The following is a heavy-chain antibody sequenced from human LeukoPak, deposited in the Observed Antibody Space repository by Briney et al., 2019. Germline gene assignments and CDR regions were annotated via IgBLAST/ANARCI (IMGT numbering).Heavy chain of an antibody. CDR1: GGSISSYY. V-gene: IGHV4-59*08. CDR2: IYSSGST. CDR3: ARRRDYMDV. Sequence: SETLSLTCTVSGGSISSYYWSWIRQPPGKGLEWIGYIYSSGSTNYNPSLKSRVTISVDTSKNQFSLKLSSVTAADTAVYYCARRRDYMDVWGKGTTVTVPS. J-gene: IGHJ6*03.